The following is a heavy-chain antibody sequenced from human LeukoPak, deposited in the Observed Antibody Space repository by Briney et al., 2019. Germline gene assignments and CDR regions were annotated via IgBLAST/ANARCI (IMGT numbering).Heavy chain of an antibody. CDR3: ASPRYNWNYPDV. D-gene: IGHD1-20*01. CDR1: GYTFTDYY. Sequence: EASVKVSCKAAGYTFTDYYLHWVRQAPGQGLEWRGWISPNTGYTNYAQKFQGRVTMTRDTSISTAYMELSSLRTDDTAVYYCASPRYNWNYPDVWGKGTTVTVSS. CDR2: ISPNTGYT. V-gene: IGHV1-2*02. J-gene: IGHJ6*03.